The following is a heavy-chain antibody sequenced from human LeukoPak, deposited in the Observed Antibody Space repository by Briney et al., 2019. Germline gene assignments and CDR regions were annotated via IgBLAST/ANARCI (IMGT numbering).Heavy chain of an antibody. J-gene: IGHJ4*02. CDR3: ARTHSSSWYERFNFDY. Sequence: ASVKVSCKASGGTFTSYYMHWVRQAPGQGLEWMGIINPSGGSTSYAQKFQGRVTMTRDTSTSTVYMELSSLRSEDTAVYYCARTHSSSWYERFNFDYWGQGTLVTVSS. CDR2: INPSGGST. CDR1: GGTFTSYY. D-gene: IGHD6-13*01. V-gene: IGHV1-46*01.